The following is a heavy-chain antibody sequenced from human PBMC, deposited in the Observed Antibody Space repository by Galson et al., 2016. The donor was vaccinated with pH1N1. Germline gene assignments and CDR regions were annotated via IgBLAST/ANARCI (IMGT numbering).Heavy chain of an antibody. CDR2: FNAVNGNT. CDR3: ARGPQLVVVEAATPGWFDS. CDR1: GYTFTSYV. D-gene: IGHD2-15*01. Sequence: SVKVSCKASGYTFTSYVIHWVRQAPGQRLEWMGWFNAVNGNTKYSQKFQDRVTITTDTSASTAYMELSSLRSEDTALYYCARGPQLVVVEAATPGWFDSWGQGTQVTVSS. V-gene: IGHV1-3*01. J-gene: IGHJ5*01.